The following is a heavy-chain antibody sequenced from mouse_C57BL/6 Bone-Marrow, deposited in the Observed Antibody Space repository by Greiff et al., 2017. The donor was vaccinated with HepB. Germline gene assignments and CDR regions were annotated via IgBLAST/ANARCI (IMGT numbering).Heavy chain of an antibody. V-gene: IGHV1-72*01. CDR2: IDPNSGGT. CDR3: AREDYYGSSYGWYFDV. J-gene: IGHJ1*03. CDR1: GYTFTSYW. Sequence: VQLQQPGAELVKPGASVKLSCKASGYTFTSYWMHWVKQRPGRGLEWIGRIDPNSGGTKYNEKFKSKATLTVDKPSSTAYLQLSSLTSEDSAVYYYAREDYYGSSYGWYFDVWGTGTTVTVSS. D-gene: IGHD1-1*01.